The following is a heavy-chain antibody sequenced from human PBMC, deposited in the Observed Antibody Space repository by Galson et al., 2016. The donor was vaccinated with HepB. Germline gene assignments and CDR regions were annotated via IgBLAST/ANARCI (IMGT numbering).Heavy chain of an antibody. CDR3: ARVGAYVWGTYRSPRAFDI. CDR2: IIPISRTV. J-gene: IGHJ3*02. V-gene: IGHV1-69*13. D-gene: IGHD3-16*02. CDR1: GGTFSSYT. Sequence: SVKVSCKASGGTFSSYTISWVRQAPGQGLEWMGGIIPISRTVKYAQTFQGRVTITADEPTNTAYMELSSLRSEDTALYYCARVGAYVWGTYRSPRAFDIWGQGTMVTVS.